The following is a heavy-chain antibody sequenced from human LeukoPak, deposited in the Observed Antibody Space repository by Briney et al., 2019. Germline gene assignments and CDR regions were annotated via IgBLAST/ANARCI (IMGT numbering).Heavy chain of an antibody. CDR1: GGSVSNYY. D-gene: IGHD3-10*01. CDR2: IYSDGRT. CDR3: ARDLSSRGVISLDY. J-gene: IGHJ4*02. V-gene: IGHV4-4*07. Sequence: SETLSLTCTVSGGSVSNYYWSWIRQPAGKGLEWIGRIYSDGRTNYDLSLSSRLAMSVDTSKNQFSLKLSSVTDADTAVYYCARDLSSRGVISLDYWGQGTLVTVSS.